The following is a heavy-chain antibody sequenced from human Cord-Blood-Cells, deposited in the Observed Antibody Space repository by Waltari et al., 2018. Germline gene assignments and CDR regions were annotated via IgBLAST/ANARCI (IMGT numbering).Heavy chain of an antibody. V-gene: IGHV4-61*09. CDR2: IYTSGST. J-gene: IGHJ6*02. CDR3: ARDRSDGMDV. Sequence: QVQLQESGPGLVKPYQTLSLTSTASVRPTSSGSSYWSWIRQPAGKGLEWIGYIYTSGSTNYNPSLKSRVTISVDTSKNQFSLKLSSVTAADTAVYYCARDRSDGMDVWGQGTTVTVSS. CDR1: VRPTSSGSSY.